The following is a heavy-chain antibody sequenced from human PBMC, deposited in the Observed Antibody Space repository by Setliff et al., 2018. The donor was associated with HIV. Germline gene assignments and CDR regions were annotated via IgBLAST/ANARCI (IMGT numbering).Heavy chain of an antibody. CDR2: IWYDGSNK. CDR3: VKDYVARRSYTYGYDY. Sequence: HPGGSLRLSCAASGFTFSDYGMHWVRQAPGKGLEWVAMIWYDGSNKYYEDSVKGRFTISRDNSKNTVHLQMNSLRGEDTAMYYCVKDYVARRSYTYGYDYWGQGTLVTVSS. CDR1: GFTFSDYG. V-gene: IGHV3-30*02. D-gene: IGHD5-18*01. J-gene: IGHJ4*02.